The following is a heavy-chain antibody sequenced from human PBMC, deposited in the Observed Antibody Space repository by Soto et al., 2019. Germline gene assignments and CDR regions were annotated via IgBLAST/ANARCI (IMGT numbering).Heavy chain of an antibody. J-gene: IGHJ4*02. V-gene: IGHV4-31*03. CDR1: GESIATGAFY. D-gene: IGHD3-22*01. Sequence: VQLEESGPGLLKPSQTLSLTCTVSGESIATGAFYWSWIRLQSGKGPEWIGSIFYAGDTYYNPYLNSRVEISLDVSQNQFSLNLRSVTAADTAVYYCARDHHSFYDTSGYYPYFDYWGQGTLVTVSS. CDR2: IFYAGDT. CDR3: ARDHHSFYDTSGYYPYFDY.